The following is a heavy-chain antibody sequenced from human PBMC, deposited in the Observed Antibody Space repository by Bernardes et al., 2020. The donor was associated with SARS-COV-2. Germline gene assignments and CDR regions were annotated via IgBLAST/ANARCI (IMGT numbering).Heavy chain of an antibody. D-gene: IGHD6-6*01. Sequence: WRSLRVSCAASGFTFSSYWMSWVRQAPGKGLEWVANIKHDGSEKYYVDSVKGRFTISRDNAKNSLYLQMNSLRAEDTAVYYCARDLGSSSQHYYYYYGMDVWGQGTTVTVSS. CDR2: IKHDGSEK. CDR3: ARDLGSSSQHYYYYYGMDV. CDR1: GFTFSSYW. V-gene: IGHV3-7*01. J-gene: IGHJ6*02.